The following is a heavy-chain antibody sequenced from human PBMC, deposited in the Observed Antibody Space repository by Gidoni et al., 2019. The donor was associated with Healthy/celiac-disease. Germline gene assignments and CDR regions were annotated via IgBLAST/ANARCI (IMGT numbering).Heavy chain of an antibody. D-gene: IGHD7-27*01. J-gene: IGHJ5*02. V-gene: IGHV1-69*01. Sequence: QVQLVQSGAEVKKPGSSVKVSCKSSVGTFSSYAISWVRQAPGQGLEWMGGIIPIFGTANYAQKFQGRVTITADESTSKAYMELSSLRSEETAVYYCARDLVKTGEDYWFDPWGQGTLVTVSS. CDR3: ARDLVKTGEDYWFDP. CDR2: IIPIFGTA. CDR1: VGTFSSYA.